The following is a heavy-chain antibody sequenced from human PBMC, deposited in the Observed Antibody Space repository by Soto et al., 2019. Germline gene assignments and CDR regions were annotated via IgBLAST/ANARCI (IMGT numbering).Heavy chain of an antibody. V-gene: IGHV1-46*01. CDR2: INPSGGST. CDR1: GYTFTSHY. J-gene: IGHJ3*02. D-gene: IGHD6-6*01. Sequence: QVQLVQSGAEVRKPGASVKVSCKASGYTFTSHYIHWVRQAPGQGLEWMGVINPSGGSTSYADKFQGGVTMTMDTSTSTVYMDLSSLRSGDTALYCCARDQVPNASRLGDAFDIWGQGTMVTVSS. CDR3: ARDQVPNASRLGDAFDI.